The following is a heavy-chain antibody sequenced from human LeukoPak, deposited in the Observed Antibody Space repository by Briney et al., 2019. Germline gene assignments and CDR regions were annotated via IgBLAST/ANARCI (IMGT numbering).Heavy chain of an antibody. CDR1: GGSFSGYY. V-gene: IGHV4-34*01. D-gene: IGHD3-3*01. Sequence: PSETLSPTCAVYGGSFSGYYWSLIRQPPGKGLEWIGEINHSGSTNYNPSLKSRVTISVDTSKNQFSLKLSSVTAADTAVYYCARGADDFPDAFDIWGQGTMVTVSS. J-gene: IGHJ3*02. CDR2: INHSGST. CDR3: ARGADDFPDAFDI.